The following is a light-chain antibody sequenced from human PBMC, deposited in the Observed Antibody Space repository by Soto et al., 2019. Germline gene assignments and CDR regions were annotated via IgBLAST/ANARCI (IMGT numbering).Light chain of an antibody. Sequence: QSALTQPASVSGSPVQSIAISCTGTSSDVGGYHYVSWYQQHPGKAPKVMIYDVHNRPSGVSNHFSGSKSGNTASLTISGLQAEDEADYYCCSYTTSSTYVFGTGTKVTVL. J-gene: IGLJ1*01. V-gene: IGLV2-14*03. CDR1: SSDVGGYHY. CDR2: DVH. CDR3: CSYTTSSTYV.